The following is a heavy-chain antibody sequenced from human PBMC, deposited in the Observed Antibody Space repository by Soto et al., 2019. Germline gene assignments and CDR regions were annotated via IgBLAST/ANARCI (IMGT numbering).Heavy chain of an antibody. Sequence: KASETLSLTCAVSGGSIISNYWWAWIRQSPGEGLVRIGSIYHSGTTYYNPSLKSRVTISVDTSKNQFSLKLSSVTAADTAVYYCARDGVPLDSSSWYYFDYWGQGTLVTVSS. D-gene: IGHD6-13*01. V-gene: IGHV4-38-2*02. CDR1: GGSIISNYW. CDR2: IYHSGTT. CDR3: ARDGVPLDSSSWYYFDY. J-gene: IGHJ4*02.